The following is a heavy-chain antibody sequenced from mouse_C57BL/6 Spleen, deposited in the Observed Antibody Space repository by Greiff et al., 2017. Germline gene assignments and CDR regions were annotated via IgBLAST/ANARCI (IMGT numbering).Heavy chain of an antibody. CDR3: ARETVYGNYGAY. V-gene: IGHV1-55*01. J-gene: IGHJ3*01. Sequence: VQLQQPGAELVKPGASVKMSCKASGYTFTSYWITWVKQRPGQGLEWIGDIYPGSGSTNYNEKFKSKATLTVDTSSSTAYMQLSSLTSEDSAVYYCARETVYGNYGAYWGQGTLVTVSA. CDR2: IYPGSGST. D-gene: IGHD2-1*01. CDR1: GYTFTSYW.